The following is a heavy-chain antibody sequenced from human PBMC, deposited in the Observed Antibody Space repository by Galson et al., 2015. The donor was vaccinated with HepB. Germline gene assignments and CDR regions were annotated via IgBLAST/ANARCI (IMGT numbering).Heavy chain of an antibody. J-gene: IGHJ6*03. CDR2: INAGNGNT. Sequence: SVKVSCKASGYTFTSYAMHWVRQAPGQRLEWMGWINAGNGNTKYSQKFQGRVTITRDTSASTAYMELSSLRSEDTAVYYCARVCSTSCYEGGDYYYYYMDVWGKGTTVTVSS. CDR1: GYTFTSYA. V-gene: IGHV1-3*01. CDR3: ARVCSTSCYEGGDYYYYYMDV. D-gene: IGHD2-2*01.